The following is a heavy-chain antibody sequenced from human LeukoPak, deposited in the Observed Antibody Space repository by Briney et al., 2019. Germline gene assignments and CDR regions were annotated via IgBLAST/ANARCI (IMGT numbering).Heavy chain of an antibody. D-gene: IGHD3-16*01. J-gene: IGHJ4*02. V-gene: IGHV4-39*01. CDR2: IYYSGST. Sequence: PSETLSLTCTVSGGSISSSSYYWGWIRQPPGKGLEWIGSIYYSGSTYYNPSLKSRVTISVDTSKNQFSLKLSSVTAADTAVYYCAFIPRFFDYWGQGPLVTVSS. CDR3: AFIPRFFDY. CDR1: GGSISSSSYY.